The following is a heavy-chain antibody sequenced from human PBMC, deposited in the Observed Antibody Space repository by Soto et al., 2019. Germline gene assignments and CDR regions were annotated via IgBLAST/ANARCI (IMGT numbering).Heavy chain of an antibody. D-gene: IGHD2-15*01. V-gene: IGHV3-21*01. CDR1: GFTFSSYS. CDR3: AKIPSYCSGGSCYSAADY. CDR2: ISSSSSYI. Sequence: EVQLVESGGGLVKPGGSLRLSCAASGFTFSSYSMNWVRQAPGKGLEWVSSISSSSSYIYYADSVKGRFTISRDNAKNSLXXXXNSLRAEDTAVYYCAKIPSYCSGGSCYSAADYWGQGTLVTVSS. J-gene: IGHJ4*02.